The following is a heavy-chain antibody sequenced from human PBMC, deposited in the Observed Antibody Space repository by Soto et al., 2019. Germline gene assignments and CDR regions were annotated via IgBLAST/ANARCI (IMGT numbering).Heavy chain of an antibody. CDR2: ISAYNGNT. CDR3: ARDRGDVLLWFPELLSYYYYGMDV. J-gene: IGHJ6*02. V-gene: IGHV1-18*01. CDR1: GYPFTSYG. Sequence: XSVKVSCKASGYPFTSYGISWVRQAPGQGLEWMGWISAYNGNTNYAQKLQGRVTMTTDTSTSTAYMELRSLRSDDTAVYYCARDRGDVLLWFPELLSYYYYGMDVWGQGTTVTVSS. D-gene: IGHD3-10*01.